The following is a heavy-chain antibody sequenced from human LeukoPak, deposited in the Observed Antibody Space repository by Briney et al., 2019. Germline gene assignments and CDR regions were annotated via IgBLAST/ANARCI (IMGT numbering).Heavy chain of an antibody. V-gene: IGHV4-34*01. D-gene: IGHD3-10*01. J-gene: IGHJ4*02. CDR3: ARRRVKLWFGEATYYFVY. Sequence: SETLSLTCAVYGGSFSGFYWSWIRQPPGKGLEWIGEINHSGSTNYNPSLKSRVTISADTSKNQFSLKLSSVSAADTAVYYCARRRVKLWFGEATYYFVYWGQGTLFTVSS. CDR2: INHSGST. CDR1: GGSFSGFY.